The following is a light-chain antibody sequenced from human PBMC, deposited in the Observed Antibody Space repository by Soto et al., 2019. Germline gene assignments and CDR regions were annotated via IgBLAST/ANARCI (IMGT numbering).Light chain of an antibody. Sequence: EIVLTQTPGTLSLSPGERATLSCRASQSVTSSHLAWYQQKPGQAPRLLIYGAPTRATGIPDRFSGSGSDTDFSLTIRRLDPEDFAMYYCLLYFSPDRYTFGPGTKVQIK. CDR3: LLYFSPDRYT. CDR1: QSVTSSH. CDR2: GAP. V-gene: IGKV3-20*01. J-gene: IGKJ2*01.